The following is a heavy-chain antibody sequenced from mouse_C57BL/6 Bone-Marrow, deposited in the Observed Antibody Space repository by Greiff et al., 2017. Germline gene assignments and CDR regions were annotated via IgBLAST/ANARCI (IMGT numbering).Heavy chain of an antibody. Sequence: VQLLQSGAELVRPGASVKLSCTASGFNIKDYDMHWVTQRPEPGLEWIGRIDPEDGDTESAPKFQGKATMTADTSSNTAYLQLISLTSEDTAVYYCTTLEGCWCFDVWGTGTTVTVSS. CDR2: IDPEDGDT. CDR3: TTLEGCWCFDV. J-gene: IGHJ1*03. CDR1: GFNIKDYD. V-gene: IGHV14-1*01. D-gene: IGHD3-3*01.